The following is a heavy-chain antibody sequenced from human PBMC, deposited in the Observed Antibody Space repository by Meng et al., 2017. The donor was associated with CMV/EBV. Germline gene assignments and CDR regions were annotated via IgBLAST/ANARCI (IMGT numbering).Heavy chain of an antibody. CDR1: GFTFSNAW. J-gene: IGHJ3*02. Sequence: GESLKISCAASGFTFSNAWMSWVRQAPGKGLEWVGRIKSKTDGGTTDYAAPVKGRFTISRDDSKNTLYLQMNSLKTEDTAVYYCAKDRNDFWSGYYTGYDAFDIWGQGTMVTVSS. CDR2: IKSKTDGGTT. V-gene: IGHV3-15*01. CDR3: AKDRNDFWSGYYTGYDAFDI. D-gene: IGHD3-3*01.